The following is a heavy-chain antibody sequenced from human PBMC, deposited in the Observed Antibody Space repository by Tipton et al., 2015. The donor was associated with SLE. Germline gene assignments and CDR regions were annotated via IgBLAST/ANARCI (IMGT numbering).Heavy chain of an antibody. Sequence: EALGFTLDDSAMHWVRQAPGKGLAWVAGVSRQSGSIGYGESVKGRFTISRDNAQNIVYLQMRSLTRDDTALYFCVKSRDYYDILTGFFDYWGQGTLVTVSS. CDR3: VKSRDYYDILTGFFDY. J-gene: IGHJ4*02. CDR2: VSRQSGSI. D-gene: IGHD3-9*01. CDR1: GFTLDDSA. V-gene: IGHV3-9*01.